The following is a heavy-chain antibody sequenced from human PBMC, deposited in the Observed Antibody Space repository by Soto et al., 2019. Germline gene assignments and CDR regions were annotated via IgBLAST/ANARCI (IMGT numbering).Heavy chain of an antibody. CDR3: ARDLAAGTCDY. CDR2: ISAYNGNT. J-gene: IGHJ4*02. CDR1: GYTFTSYA. D-gene: IGHD6-13*01. Sequence: QVQLVQSGAEVRKPGASVKVSCKASGYTFTSYAISWVRQAPGQGLEWMGWISAYNGNTNYAQKLQGRVTMTTDTPTSTAYMALRSLRSDDTAVYYCARDLAAGTCDYWGQGTLVTVSS. V-gene: IGHV1-18*01.